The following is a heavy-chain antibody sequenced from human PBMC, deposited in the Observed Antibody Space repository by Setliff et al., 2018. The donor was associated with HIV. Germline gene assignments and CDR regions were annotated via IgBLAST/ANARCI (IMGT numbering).Heavy chain of an antibody. Sequence: TSETLSLTCTVSGGSINSHYCSWIRQPPGKGLEWIGYSHYSGSPHYNPTLKSRVTISVDTSKNQFSLKLSSVTAADTAVYYCARGAITMVRSPYYMDVWGKGTTVTVSS. CDR3: ARGAITMVRSPYYMDV. V-gene: IGHV4-59*11. CDR2: SHYSGSP. CDR1: GGSINSHY. D-gene: IGHD3-10*01. J-gene: IGHJ6*03.